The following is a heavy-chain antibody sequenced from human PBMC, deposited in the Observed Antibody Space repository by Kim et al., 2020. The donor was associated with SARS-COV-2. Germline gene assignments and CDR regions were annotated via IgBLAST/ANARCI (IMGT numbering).Heavy chain of an antibody. Sequence: ASVKVSCKASAYTFTSYALHWVRQAPGQRLEWMGWVNVANGNTKYSQKFQGRITITRDTSASTAYMELSSLRSEDTAVYYCARDQVTYYYDTSGYHDDAFDIWGQGTMVTVSS. V-gene: IGHV1-3*01. J-gene: IGHJ3*02. CDR3: ARDQVTYYYDTSGYHDDAFDI. D-gene: IGHD3-22*01. CDR2: VNVANGNT. CDR1: AYTFTSYA.